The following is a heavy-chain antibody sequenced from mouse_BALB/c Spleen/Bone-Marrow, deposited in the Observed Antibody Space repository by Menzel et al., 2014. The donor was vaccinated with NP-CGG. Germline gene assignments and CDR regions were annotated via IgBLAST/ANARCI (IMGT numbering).Heavy chain of an antibody. CDR3: ARSLLRLPYAMDY. Sequence: EVKLMESGGGLVQPGGSRKLSCAASGFTFSSFGMHWVRQAPEKGLEWVAYISSGSSTIYYADTVKGRFTISRDNPKNTLFLQMTSLRSEDTAMYYCARSLLRLPYAMDYWGQGTSVTVSS. CDR1: GFTFSSFG. V-gene: IGHV5-17*02. CDR2: ISSGSSTI. J-gene: IGHJ4*01. D-gene: IGHD1-2*01.